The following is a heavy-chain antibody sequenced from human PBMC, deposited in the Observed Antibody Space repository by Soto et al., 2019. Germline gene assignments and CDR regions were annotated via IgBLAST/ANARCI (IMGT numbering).Heavy chain of an antibody. CDR1: GYTFTSYG. CDR3: ARESTSYYDPSSFDY. CDR2: ISAYNGNT. Sequence: GASVKVSCKASGYTFTSYGISWVRQAPGQGLEWMGWISAYNGNTNYAQKLQGRVTMTTDTSTSTAYMELRSLRSDDTAVYYCARESTSYYDPSSFDYWGQGTLVTVSS. J-gene: IGHJ4*02. D-gene: IGHD3-10*01. V-gene: IGHV1-18*01.